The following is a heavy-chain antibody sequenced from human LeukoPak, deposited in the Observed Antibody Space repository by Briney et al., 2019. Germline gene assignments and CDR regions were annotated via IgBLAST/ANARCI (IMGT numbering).Heavy chain of an antibody. CDR1: GFTFNNAW. J-gene: IGHJ4*02. CDR3: TTYAVTTSSTGGPYFDY. Sequence: GGSLRLSCAASGFTFNNAWMNWVRQAPGQGLEWVGRIKSKTDGGTTDYAAPVKGRFTISRDYSKNTLYLQMNSLKTEDTAVYYCTTYAVTTSSTGGPYFDYWGQGTLVTVSS. CDR2: IKSKTDGGTT. V-gene: IGHV3-15*01. D-gene: IGHD4-17*01.